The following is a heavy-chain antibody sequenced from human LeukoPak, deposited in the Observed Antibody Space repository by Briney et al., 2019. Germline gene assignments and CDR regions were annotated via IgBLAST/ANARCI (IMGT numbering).Heavy chain of an antibody. CDR3: AREYGGNSGLYYFDY. D-gene: IGHD4-23*01. J-gene: IGHJ4*02. V-gene: IGHV4-61*01. CDR1: GGSVSSGSYY. Sequence: PSETLSLTCTVSGGSVSSGSYYWSWIRQPPGKGLEWIGYISYSGSTNYNPSLKSRVTISEGTSKNQFSLKLSSVTAADTAVYYCAREYGGNSGLYYFDYWGQGTLVTVSS. CDR2: ISYSGST.